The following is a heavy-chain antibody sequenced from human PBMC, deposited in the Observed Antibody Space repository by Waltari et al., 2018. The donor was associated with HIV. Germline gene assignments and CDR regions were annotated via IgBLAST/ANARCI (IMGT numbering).Heavy chain of an antibody. CDR3: ARRSCNSSSCFTYFYYFAMDV. J-gene: IGHJ6*02. CDR1: GSPFNNIG. CDR2: ISAYNGNT. Sequence: QVQLMQSGPEVRKLGASVKVSGTALGSPFNNIGLGWVRRAPGQGLEWMGWISAYNGNTKYAQKFQGRVTMTTDTSTRTAYMELRSLSSDDTAVYYCARRSCNSSSCFTYFYYFAMDVWGQGTTVTVSS. D-gene: IGHD2-2*02. V-gene: IGHV1-18*04.